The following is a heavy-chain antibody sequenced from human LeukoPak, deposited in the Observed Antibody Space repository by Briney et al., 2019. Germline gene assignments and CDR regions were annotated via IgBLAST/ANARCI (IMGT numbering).Heavy chain of an antibody. CDR1: GYSFTNYW. Sequence: GESLKISCKDSGYSFTNYWIGWVRQAPGKGLEWVSAISGSGGSTYYADSVKGRFTISRDNSKNTLYLQMNSLRAEDTAVYYCAKDQDYGDYEVYWGQGTLVTVSS. V-gene: IGHV3-23*01. CDR3: AKDQDYGDYEVY. D-gene: IGHD4-17*01. J-gene: IGHJ4*02. CDR2: ISGSGGST.